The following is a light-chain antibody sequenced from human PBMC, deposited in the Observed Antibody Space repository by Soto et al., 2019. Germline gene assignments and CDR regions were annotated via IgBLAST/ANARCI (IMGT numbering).Light chain of an antibody. CDR2: DAS. Sequence: EIVLTQSPGTLSLSPWERATLSCRASQSVSGYVAWYQQKPGQAPRLLIYDASSRANGIPARFTGSGSGTDFSLTISSLEPEDFAVYYCQQRGTWPTFGQGTKVDIK. CDR1: QSVSGY. CDR3: QQRGTWPT. J-gene: IGKJ1*01. V-gene: IGKV3-11*01.